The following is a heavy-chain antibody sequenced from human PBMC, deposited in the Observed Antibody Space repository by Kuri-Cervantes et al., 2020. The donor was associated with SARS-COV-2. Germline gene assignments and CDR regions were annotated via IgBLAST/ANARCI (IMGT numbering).Heavy chain of an antibody. D-gene: IGHD2-2*01. CDR2: ISWNSGGI. CDR3: AKAQAPYCSSTLCYTGFDY. V-gene: IGHV3-9*03. Sequence: SLKISCAASGFTFDDYAMHWVRQAPRKGLEWVSSISWNSGGIRYADSVKGRFTISRDNSKNSLYLQMSSLRTEDMALYYCAKAQAPYCSSTLCYTGFDYWGQGTLVTVSS. J-gene: IGHJ4*02. CDR1: GFTFDDYA.